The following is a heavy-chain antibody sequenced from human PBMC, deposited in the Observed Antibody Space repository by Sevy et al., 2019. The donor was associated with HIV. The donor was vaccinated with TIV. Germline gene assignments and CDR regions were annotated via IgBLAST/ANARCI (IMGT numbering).Heavy chain of an antibody. J-gene: IGHJ3*02. D-gene: IGHD1-26*01. V-gene: IGHV5-51*01. CDR3: ARPTHQKYSGSSGDDAFDI. CDR1: GYSFTSYW. Sequence: GESLKISCKGSGYSFTSYWIGWVRQMPGKGLEWMGIIYPGDSDTRYSPSFQGQVTISADKSISPAYLQWSSLKASETAMYYCARPTHQKYSGSSGDDAFDIWGQGTMVTVSS. CDR2: IYPGDSDT.